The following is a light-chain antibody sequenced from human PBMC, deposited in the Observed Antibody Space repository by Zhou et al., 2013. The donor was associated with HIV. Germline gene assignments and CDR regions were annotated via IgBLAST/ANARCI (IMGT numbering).Light chain of an antibody. J-gene: IGKJ1*01. V-gene: IGKV3-20*01. CDR3: QQYDGSPWT. Sequence: QSPGTLSLSPGERATLSCRASQSVSSNYLAWYQQRPGQAPRLLIYATSSRATGIPDRFSGSGSGTDFTLTITRLEPEDFAVYHCQQYDGSPWTFGQGTKVEI. CDR2: ATS. CDR1: QSVSSNY.